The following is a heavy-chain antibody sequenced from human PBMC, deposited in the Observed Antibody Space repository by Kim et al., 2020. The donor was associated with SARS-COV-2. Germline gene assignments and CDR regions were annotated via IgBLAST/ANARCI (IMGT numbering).Heavy chain of an antibody. CDR3: AKDPAPYFDWFYDAFDI. Sequence: GGSLRLSCAASGFTFSSYAMSWVRQAPGKGLEWVSAISGSGGSTYYADSVKGRFTISRDNSKNTLYLQMNSLRAEDTAVYYCAKDPAPYFDWFYDAFDIWGQGTMVTVSS. V-gene: IGHV3-23*01. CDR2: ISGSGGST. CDR1: GFTFSSYA. D-gene: IGHD3-9*01. J-gene: IGHJ3*02.